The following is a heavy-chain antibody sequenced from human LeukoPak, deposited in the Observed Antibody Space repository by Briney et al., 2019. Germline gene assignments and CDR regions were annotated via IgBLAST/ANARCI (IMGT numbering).Heavy chain of an antibody. Sequence: GASVKVSCKASGYTFTNYCMHWVRQAPGRGLEWMGIINPSGGTTNYAQKFQGRITMTRDTSTSTVYVELTSLRSEDTAVYYCATIEAAGSSFDYWGQGTLVTVSS. J-gene: IGHJ4*02. D-gene: IGHD6-13*01. V-gene: IGHV1-46*01. CDR2: INPSGGTT. CDR3: ATIEAAGSSFDY. CDR1: GYTFTNYC.